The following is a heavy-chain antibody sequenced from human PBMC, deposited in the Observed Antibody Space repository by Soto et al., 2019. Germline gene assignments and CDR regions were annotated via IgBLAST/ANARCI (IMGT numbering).Heavy chain of an antibody. Sequence: EVQLVESGGGSVQPGGSLRLSCAASGFTFSSYWMHWVRQAPGKGLVCVSRISSDGSSTTYADSVKGRFTISRDNAKNTLYLQMNSLRVEDTGVYYCVRGELATVWPFGYWCQGTLATVSS. J-gene: IGHJ4*02. D-gene: IGHD4-4*01. CDR1: GFTFSSYW. CDR3: VRGELATVWPFGY. V-gene: IGHV3-74*01. CDR2: ISSDGSST.